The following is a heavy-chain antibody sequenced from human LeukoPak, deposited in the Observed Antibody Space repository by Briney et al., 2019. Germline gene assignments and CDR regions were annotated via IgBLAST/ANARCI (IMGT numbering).Heavy chain of an antibody. CDR3: ARVEGRDGYNSDDY. J-gene: IGHJ4*02. Sequence: ASVKVSCKASGYTFTSYGITWVRQAPGQGLEWMGWINTNTGNPTYAQGFTGRFVFSLDTSVSTAYLQISSLKAEDTAVYYCARVEGRDGYNSDDYWGQGTLVTVSS. D-gene: IGHD5-24*01. CDR2: INTNTGNP. V-gene: IGHV7-4-1*02. CDR1: GYTFTSYG.